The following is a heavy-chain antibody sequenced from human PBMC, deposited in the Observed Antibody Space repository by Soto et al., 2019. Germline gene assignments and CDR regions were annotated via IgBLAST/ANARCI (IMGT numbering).Heavy chain of an antibody. CDR2: ISGSGGST. CDR1: GFTFSSYA. Sequence: HPGGSLRLSCAASGFTFSSYAMSWVRQAPGKGLEWVSAISGSGGSTYYADSVKGRFTISRDNSKNTLYLQMNSLRAEDTAVYYCAKDKVYYDILTGYPETNYFDYWGQGTLVTVSS. J-gene: IGHJ4*02. V-gene: IGHV3-23*01. D-gene: IGHD3-9*01. CDR3: AKDKVYYDILTGYPETNYFDY.